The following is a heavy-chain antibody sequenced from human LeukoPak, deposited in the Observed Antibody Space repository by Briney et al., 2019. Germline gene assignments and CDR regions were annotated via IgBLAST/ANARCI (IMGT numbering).Heavy chain of an antibody. CDR1: GGSFSGYY. D-gene: IGHD6-25*01. J-gene: IGHJ5*02. CDR3: ARGAPKRRGINWFDP. Sequence: SETLSLTCAVYGGSFSGYYWSWIRQPPGKGLEWIGEINHSGSTNYNPSLKSRVTISVDTSKNQFSLKLSSVTAADTAVYYCARGAPKRRGINWFDPWGQGTLVTVSS. CDR2: INHSGST. V-gene: IGHV4-34*01.